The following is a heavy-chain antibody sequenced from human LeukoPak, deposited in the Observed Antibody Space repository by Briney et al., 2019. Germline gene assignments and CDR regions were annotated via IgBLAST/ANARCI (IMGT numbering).Heavy chain of an antibody. J-gene: IGHJ6*03. CDR3: VRHGQVQLGGPYYYMDV. CDR2: IYPGDSHT. Sequence: GESLKISCKVSGYTFTTHWIGWVRQVPGIGLEWMGIIYPGDSHTRYSPSFQGLVTMSGDKSISTAYLQWRSLKASDTAMYFCVRHGQVQLGGPYYYMDVWGNGTTVTVSS. CDR1: GYTFTTHW. D-gene: IGHD5-18*01. V-gene: IGHV5-51*01.